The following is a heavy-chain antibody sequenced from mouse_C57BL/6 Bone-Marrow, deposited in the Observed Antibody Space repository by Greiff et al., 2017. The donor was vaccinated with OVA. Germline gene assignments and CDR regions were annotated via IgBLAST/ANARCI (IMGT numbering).Heavy chain of an antibody. CDR1: GYTFTSYG. V-gene: IGHV1-81*01. CDR2: SYPRSGNT. Sequence: VQLQQSGAELARPGASVKLSCKASGYTFTSYGISWVKQRTGQGLEWIGESYPRSGNTYYNEKFKGKATLTADKSSSTAYMELRSLTSEDSAVYFCAREVLPYYFDYWGQGTTLTVSS. D-gene: IGHD5-1*01. CDR3: AREVLPYYFDY. J-gene: IGHJ2*01.